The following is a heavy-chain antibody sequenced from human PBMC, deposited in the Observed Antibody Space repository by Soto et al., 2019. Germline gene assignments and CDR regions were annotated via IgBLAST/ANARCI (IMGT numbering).Heavy chain of an antibody. Sequence: SETLSLTCTVSGGSISSYYWSWIRQPPGKGLEWIGYIYYSGSTNYNPSLKSRVTMSLDTSNNQFSLRLTSVTAADTAVYYCARGQRFSDWFDPWGQGTLVTVSS. V-gene: IGHV4-59*12. CDR2: IYYSGST. D-gene: IGHD3-3*01. CDR3: ARGQRFSDWFDP. J-gene: IGHJ5*02. CDR1: GGSISSYY.